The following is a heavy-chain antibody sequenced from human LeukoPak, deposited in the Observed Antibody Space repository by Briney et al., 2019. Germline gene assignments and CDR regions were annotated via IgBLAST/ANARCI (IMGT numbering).Heavy chain of an antibody. V-gene: IGHV4-4*02. Sequence: SGTLSLTCAVSGGSISSSNWWSWVRQPPGKGLEWIGYIYYSGSTNYNPSLKSRVTISVDTSKNQFSLKLSSVTAADTAVYYCARTDYGGNSDYWGQGTLVTVSS. CDR2: IYYSGST. CDR1: GGSISSSNW. CDR3: ARTDYGGNSDY. D-gene: IGHD4-23*01. J-gene: IGHJ4*02.